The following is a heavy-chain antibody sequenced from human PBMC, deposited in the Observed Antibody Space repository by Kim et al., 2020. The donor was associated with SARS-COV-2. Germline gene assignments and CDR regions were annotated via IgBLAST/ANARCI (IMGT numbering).Heavy chain of an antibody. Sequence: SVKVSCKASGGTFSSYAISWVRQAPGQGLEWMGRIIPILGIANYAQKFQGRVTITADKSTSTAYMGLSSLRSEDTAVYYCARDRITIFGVVIIPGGDVWGQGTTVTVSS. CDR2: IIPILGIA. CDR3: ARDRITIFGVVIIPGGDV. V-gene: IGHV1-69*04. J-gene: IGHJ6*02. CDR1: GGTFSSYA. D-gene: IGHD3-3*01.